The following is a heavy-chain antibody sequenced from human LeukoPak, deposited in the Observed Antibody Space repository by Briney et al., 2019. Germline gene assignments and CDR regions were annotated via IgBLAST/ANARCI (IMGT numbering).Heavy chain of an antibody. CDR2: ISGSGGST. CDR3: AKEGRSTSWDYYYGMDV. V-gene: IGHV3-23*01. D-gene: IGHD2-2*01. J-gene: IGHJ6*02. Sequence: AGSLRLSCAASGFTFSSYAMSWVRQAPGKGLEGVSAISGSGGSTYYADSVKGRFTISRDNSKNTLYLQMNSLRAEDTAVYYCAKEGRSTSWDYYYGMDVWGQGTTVTVSS. CDR1: GFTFSSYA.